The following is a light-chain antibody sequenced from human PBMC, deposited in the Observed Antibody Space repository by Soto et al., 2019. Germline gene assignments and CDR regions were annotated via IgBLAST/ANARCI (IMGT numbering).Light chain of an antibody. Sequence: AIQMTQSPSSLSASVGDRVTITCRASQGIRNDLGWYQQKPVKAPKLLIYAASSLQSGVPSRFSGSGSGTEFILTSSRPQPEDFATYYCLQDYNCPWTFGPGKNVYIK. J-gene: IGKJ3*01. CDR2: AAS. V-gene: IGKV1-6*01. CDR1: QGIRND. CDR3: LQDYNCPWT.